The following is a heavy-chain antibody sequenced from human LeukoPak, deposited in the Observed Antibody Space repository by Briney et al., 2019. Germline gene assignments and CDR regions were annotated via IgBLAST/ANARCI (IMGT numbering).Heavy chain of an antibody. D-gene: IGHD3-10*01. CDR1: GGSISSYY. CDR2: AYYSGST. J-gene: IGHJ6*02. V-gene: IGHV4-59*01. CDR3: ASRSGRNYYGMDV. Sequence: SETLSLTCTVSGGSISSYYWNWIRQPPGKALEWLGYAYYSGSTNYNPSLKTRLTIPVDTSKAQFSLTLSSVTAADTAIYYCASRSGRNYYGMDVWGQGTTVIVSS.